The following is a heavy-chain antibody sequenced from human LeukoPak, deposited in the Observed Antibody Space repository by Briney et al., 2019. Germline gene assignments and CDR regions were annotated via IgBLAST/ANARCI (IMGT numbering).Heavy chain of an antibody. CDR2: INSDGSST. CDR1: GFTFEDYA. V-gene: IGHV3-74*01. D-gene: IGHD6-13*01. CDR3: ARAFTGIAAAGFDY. Sequence: GRSLRLSCVVSGFTFEDYAMHWVRQAPGKGLVWVSRINSDGSSTSYADSVKGRFTISRDNAKNTLYLQMNSLRAEDTAVYYCARAFTGIAAAGFDYWGQGTLVTVSS. J-gene: IGHJ4*02.